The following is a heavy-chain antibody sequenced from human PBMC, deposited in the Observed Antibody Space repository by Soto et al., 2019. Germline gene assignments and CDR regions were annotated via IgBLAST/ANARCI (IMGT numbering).Heavy chain of an antibody. CDR1: GFTFSSYW. D-gene: IGHD3-22*01. Sequence: PGGVLRVSCSASGFTFSSYWMSWVRQAPGKGLEWVANIKQDGSEKYYVDSVKGRFTISRDNAKNSLYLQMNSLRAEDTAVYYCARHSITMIVVGAYWGQGTLVTVSS. V-gene: IGHV3-7*03. J-gene: IGHJ4*02. CDR2: IKQDGSEK. CDR3: ARHSITMIVVGAY.